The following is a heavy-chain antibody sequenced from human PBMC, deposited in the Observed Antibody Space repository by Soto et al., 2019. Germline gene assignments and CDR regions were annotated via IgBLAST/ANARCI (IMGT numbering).Heavy chain of an antibody. D-gene: IGHD3-3*01. CDR1: GYTFTSYG. Sequence: ASVKVSCKASGYTFTSYGISWVRQAPGQGLEWMGWISAYNGNTNYAQKLQGRVTMTTDTSTSTAYMELRSLRSDDTAVYYCAILRFLEWAHDAFDIWGQGTMVTVSS. V-gene: IGHV1-18*01. CDR3: AILRFLEWAHDAFDI. CDR2: ISAYNGNT. J-gene: IGHJ3*02.